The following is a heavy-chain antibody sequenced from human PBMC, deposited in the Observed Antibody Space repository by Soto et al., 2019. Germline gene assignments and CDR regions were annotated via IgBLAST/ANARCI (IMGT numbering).Heavy chain of an antibody. J-gene: IGHJ6*02. V-gene: IGHV1-69*13. D-gene: IGHD6-6*01. Sequence: SVKVSCKASGGTFSRTALSWLRQAPGQGFEWLGGIIPLFRITNYAQNFPGRVTNTADASATTAYMELSGLTSEDTAVYYCARASAASGSDYYRVDGWGQGPTVTVSS. CDR1: GGTFSRTA. CDR2: IIPLFRIT. CDR3: ARASAASGSDYYRVDG.